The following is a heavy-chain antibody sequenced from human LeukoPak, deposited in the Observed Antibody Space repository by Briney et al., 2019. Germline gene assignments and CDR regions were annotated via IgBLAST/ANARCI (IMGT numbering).Heavy chain of an antibody. CDR1: SDSISSGGYY. V-gene: IGHV4-61*08. J-gene: IGHJ5*02. CDR3: ARVVSLYCSSTSCYGLDP. D-gene: IGHD2-2*01. Sequence: PSETLSLTCTVSSDSISSGGYYWGWIRQQPGEGLEWIGYIYYSGSTNYNPSLKSRVTISVDTSKNQCSLRLSSVTAADTAVYYCARVVSLYCSSTSCYGLDPWGQGTLVTVSS. CDR2: IYYSGST.